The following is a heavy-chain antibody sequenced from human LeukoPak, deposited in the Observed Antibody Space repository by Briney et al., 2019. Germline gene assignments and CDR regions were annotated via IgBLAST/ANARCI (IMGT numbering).Heavy chain of an antibody. Sequence: SETLSLTCAVYGGSFSPYYWSWIRQPPGKGLEWVGEINHSGSTNYNPSLKSRVTISVDTSKNQFSLGLSSVTAADTAVYYCARGGFYCGGDCYVDYWGQGTLVTVSS. D-gene: IGHD2-21*02. CDR2: INHSGST. V-gene: IGHV4-34*01. J-gene: IGHJ4*02. CDR1: GGSFSPYY. CDR3: ARGGFYCGGDCYVDY.